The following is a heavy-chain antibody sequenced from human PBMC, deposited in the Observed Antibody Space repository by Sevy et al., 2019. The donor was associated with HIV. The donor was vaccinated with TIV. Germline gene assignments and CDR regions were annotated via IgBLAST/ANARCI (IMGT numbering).Heavy chain of an antibody. CDR3: ATNNGYSSSWYRAFDI. CDR2: FDPEDGET. V-gene: IGHV1-24*01. D-gene: IGHD6-13*01. J-gene: IGHJ3*02. CDR1: GYTLTELS. Sequence: ASVKVSCKVSGYTLTELSMHWVRQAPGKGLEWMGGFDPEDGETIYAQKFQGRVTMTEDTSTDTAYMELSSLRSEDTAVYYCATNNGYSSSWYRAFDIWGQGTMVTVSS.